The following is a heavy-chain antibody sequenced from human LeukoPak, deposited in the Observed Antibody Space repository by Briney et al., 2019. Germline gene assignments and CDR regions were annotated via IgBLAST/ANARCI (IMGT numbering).Heavy chain of an antibody. V-gene: IGHV3-53*01. CDR2: IYSGGST. J-gene: IGHJ4*02. CDR3: AEGRSFTDFDY. CDR1: GFTVSSNY. D-gene: IGHD3-16*01. Sequence: GGSLRLSCAASGFTVSSNYMSWVRQAPGKGLDWVSMIYSGGSTNYADSVKGRFTISRDNSKNTLYLQMNSLRAEDTAVYYCAEGRSFTDFDYGGQGTLVTVSS.